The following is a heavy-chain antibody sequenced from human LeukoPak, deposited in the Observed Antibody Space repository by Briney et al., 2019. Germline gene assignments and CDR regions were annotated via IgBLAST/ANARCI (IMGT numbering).Heavy chain of an antibody. CDR3: ALSWDTAMAIDY. J-gene: IGHJ4*02. CDR1: GFTFSSYG. Sequence: GGSLRLSCAASGFTFSSYGMRWVRQAPGKGLEWVAVIWYGGSNKYYADSVKGRFTISRDNSKNTLYLQMNSLRAEDTAVYYCALSWDTAMAIDYWGQGTLVTVSS. V-gene: IGHV3-33*08. CDR2: IWYGGSNK. D-gene: IGHD5-18*01.